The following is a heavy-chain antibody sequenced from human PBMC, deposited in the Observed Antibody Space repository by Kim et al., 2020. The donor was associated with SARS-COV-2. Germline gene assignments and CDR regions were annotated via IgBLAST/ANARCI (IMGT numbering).Heavy chain of an antibody. D-gene: IGHD3-3*01. CDR2: MNPNSGNT. J-gene: IGHJ6*03. CDR1: GYTFTSYD. CDR3: ARAVRGSGFGVVIIRAYYMDV. Sequence: ASVKVSCKASGYTFTSYDINWVRQATGQGLEWMGWMNPNSGNTGYAQKFQGRVTMTRNTSLSTAYMELSSLRSEDTAVYYCARAVRGSGFGVVIIRAYYMDVWGKGTTVTVSS. V-gene: IGHV1-8*01.